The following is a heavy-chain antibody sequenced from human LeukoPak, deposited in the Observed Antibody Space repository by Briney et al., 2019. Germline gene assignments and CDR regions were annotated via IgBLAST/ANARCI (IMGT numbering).Heavy chain of an antibody. CDR1: GFTFSSYS. D-gene: IGHD6-19*01. J-gene: IGHJ4*02. CDR2: ISSSGAYI. Sequence: GGSLRLSCAASGFTFSSYSMNWVRQAPGKGLQWVSSISSSGAYIFYADSVQGRFTISRDNAKNSLYLQMNSLRAEDTAVYYCTRDGESSGWYSACWDQGTLVTVSS. CDR3: TRDGESSGWYSAC. V-gene: IGHV3-21*01.